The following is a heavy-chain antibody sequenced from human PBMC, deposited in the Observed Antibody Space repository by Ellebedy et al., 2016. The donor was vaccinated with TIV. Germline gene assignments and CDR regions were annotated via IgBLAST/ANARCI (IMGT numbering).Heavy chain of an antibody. Sequence: ASVKVSCXASAYTFTTYSMHWLRQAPGQRLEWMGWIHTGNGKTKYSQNFQDRVIITRDTSASTVYMELSSLTSEDTAMYYCARDQGTTFYYNSGGSRYSWDTNWFDSWGQGTLVTVSS. D-gene: IGHD1-14*01. V-gene: IGHV1-3*04. CDR2: IHTGNGKT. CDR1: AYTFTTYS. CDR3: ARDQGTTFYYNSGGSRYSWDTNWFDS. J-gene: IGHJ5*01.